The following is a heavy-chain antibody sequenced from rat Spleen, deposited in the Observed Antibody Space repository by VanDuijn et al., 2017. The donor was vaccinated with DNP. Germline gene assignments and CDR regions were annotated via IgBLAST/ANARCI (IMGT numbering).Heavy chain of an antibody. CDR2: ISASGGST. V-gene: IGHV5-46*01. CDR1: GFTFNNFP. J-gene: IGHJ2*01. Sequence: EVQLVESGGGLVQPGGSLKVSCAASGFTFNNFPMAWVRQAPAKGLEWVATISASGGSTYYRDSMKGRFTISRDNGKSTLYLQMNSLRSEEMATYYCIRWNSGHFDYWGQGGMVTVSS. D-gene: IGHD4-3*01. CDR3: IRWNSGHFDY.